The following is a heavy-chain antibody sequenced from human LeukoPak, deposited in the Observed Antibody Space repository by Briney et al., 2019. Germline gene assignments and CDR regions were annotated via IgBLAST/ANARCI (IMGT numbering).Heavy chain of an antibody. Sequence: SETLSLTCSVSAGSLSLSNYYWSWIRQPPGKGLEWIGDIYYSGSTNYNPSLKSRVTISVDTSKSQFSLKLSSVTTADTALYYCARYASGSYYWFDPWGQGTLVTVSS. CDR1: AGSLSLSNYY. CDR2: IYYSGST. CDR3: ARYASGSYYWFDP. V-gene: IGHV4-61*01. D-gene: IGHD3-10*01. J-gene: IGHJ5*02.